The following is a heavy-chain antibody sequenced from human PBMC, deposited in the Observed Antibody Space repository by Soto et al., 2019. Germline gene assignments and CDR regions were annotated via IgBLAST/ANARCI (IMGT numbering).Heavy chain of an antibody. CDR3: ARGYGGGYYRADAFDI. CDR2: IGTAGDT. J-gene: IGHJ3*02. Sequence: GGSLRLSCAASGFTFSSYDMHWVRHATGKGLEWVSAIGTAGDTYYPGSVKGRFTISRENAKNSLYLQMNSLRAGDTAVYYCARGYGGGYYRADAFDIWGQGTMVTVSS. D-gene: IGHD3-3*01. V-gene: IGHV3-13*01. CDR1: GFTFSSYD.